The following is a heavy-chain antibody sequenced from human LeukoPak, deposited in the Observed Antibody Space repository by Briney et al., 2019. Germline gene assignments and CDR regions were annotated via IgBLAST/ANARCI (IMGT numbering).Heavy chain of an antibody. CDR2: IYPGDSDT. CDR1: GYNFAGLW. J-gene: IGHJ4*02. Sequence: EESLKISCQGSGYNFAGLWIGWVRQMPGKGLEWMGIIYPGDSDTKYSPSFEGQVTISADKSINTAYLQWSSLKASDNGMYFCARVLGSGTYLYYLDFWGQGTLVTVSS. D-gene: IGHD3-10*01. V-gene: IGHV5-51*01. CDR3: ARVLGSGTYLYYLDF.